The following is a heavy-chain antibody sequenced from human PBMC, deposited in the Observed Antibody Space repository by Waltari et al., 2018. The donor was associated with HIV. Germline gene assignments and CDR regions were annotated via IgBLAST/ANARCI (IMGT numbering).Heavy chain of an antibody. D-gene: IGHD3-16*01. Sequence: EVQLVESGGGLVQSGGCLRLSCAASGFTVSSYWMHWVRQAPGKGLVWVSRIDSDGSSTNYADSVKRRFTISRDNAKNTVYLQMNSLRAGYTALYYCASLYNYVWGSPPPFDYWGQGTLVTVSS. CDR2: IDSDGSST. J-gene: IGHJ4*02. CDR3: ASLYNYVWGSPPPFDY. CDR1: GFTVSSYW. V-gene: IGHV3-74*01.